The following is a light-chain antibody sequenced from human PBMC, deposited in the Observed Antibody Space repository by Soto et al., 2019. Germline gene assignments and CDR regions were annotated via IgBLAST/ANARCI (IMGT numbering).Light chain of an antibody. J-gene: IGKJ5*01. V-gene: IGKV3-11*01. CDR3: QQRSNWPPLT. Sequence: EIVLTQSQATLSLSPGERATLACRASQIVNSDLAWYQHKPGQAPRILIYGASNRATGIPARCSGSGSGTDVTLTIISLEPEDFAVYYCQQRSNWPPLTFGQGTRLEIK. CDR1: QIVNSD. CDR2: GAS.